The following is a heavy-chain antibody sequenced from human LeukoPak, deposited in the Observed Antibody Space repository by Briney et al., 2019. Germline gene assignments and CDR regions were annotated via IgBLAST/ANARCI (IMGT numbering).Heavy chain of an antibody. D-gene: IGHD1-26*01. CDR3: ARGLVVGGTGVWAFDI. CDR2: ISYDGSNK. V-gene: IGHV3-30*14. Sequence: GRSLRLSCAASGFTFSSYAMHWVRQAPGKGLEWVAVISYDGSNKYYADSVKGRFTISRDNSKNTLYLQMNSLRAEDTALYYCARGLVVGGTGVWAFDIWGQGTMVTVSS. J-gene: IGHJ3*02. CDR1: GFTFSSYA.